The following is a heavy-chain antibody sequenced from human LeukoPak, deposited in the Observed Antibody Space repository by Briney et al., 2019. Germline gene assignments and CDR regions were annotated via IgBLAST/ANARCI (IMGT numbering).Heavy chain of an antibody. CDR2: ISGSGGST. Sequence: HPGGSLRLSCAASGFTFSSYAMSWVRQAPGKGLEWVSAISGSGGSTYYADSVKGRFTISRNNSKNTLYLQMNSLRAEDTAVYYCAKEGLAVAGTFEGYWGQGTLVTVSS. CDR3: AKEGLAVAGTFEGY. CDR1: GFTFSSYA. V-gene: IGHV3-23*01. D-gene: IGHD6-19*01. J-gene: IGHJ4*02.